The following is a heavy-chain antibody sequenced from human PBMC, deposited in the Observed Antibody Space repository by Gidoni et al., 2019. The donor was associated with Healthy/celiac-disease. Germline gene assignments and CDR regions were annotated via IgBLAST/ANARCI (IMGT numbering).Heavy chain of an antibody. CDR2: IVVGSGNT. Sequence: QMQLVQSGPAVKTPGTSVTVSCKASGFTFTSSAMQWVRQARGQRLEWIGWIVVGSGNTNYAQKFQERVTITRDMSTSTAYMELSSLRSEDTAVYYCAAGEYYDFWSGYPGAFDIWGQGTMVTVSS. J-gene: IGHJ3*02. V-gene: IGHV1-58*02. D-gene: IGHD3-3*01. CDR3: AAGEYYDFWSGYPGAFDI. CDR1: GFTFTSSA.